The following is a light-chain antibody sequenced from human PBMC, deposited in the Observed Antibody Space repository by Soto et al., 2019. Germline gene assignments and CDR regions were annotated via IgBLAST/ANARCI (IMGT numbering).Light chain of an antibody. CDR1: QNVGND. J-gene: IGKJ4*01. CDR3: QRLSNSPPT. V-gene: IGKV3-11*01. Sequence: EIVLTQSPDPLSLSPGERATLSCLASQNVGNDCVLYHQKRGQARRLLIYSAYNSATGIPARFSGSASGTAFTLTISSLEPEDFASYYCQRLSNSPPTFCGETKVEIK. CDR2: SAY.